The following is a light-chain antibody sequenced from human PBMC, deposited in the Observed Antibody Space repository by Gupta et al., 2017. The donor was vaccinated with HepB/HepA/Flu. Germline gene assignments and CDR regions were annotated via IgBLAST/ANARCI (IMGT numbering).Light chain of an antibody. J-gene: IGKJ4*01. CDR1: QGISSW. CDR2: AAS. Sequence: DIQMTQSPSSVSASVGDRVTITCRASQGISSWLAWSQQKPGKAPKLLIYAASNLQSGVPSRFSGSGSGTXFTLTIXIRHPEDFATYYCQQATSFPVTFGXGTELEIK. V-gene: IGKV1-12*01. CDR3: QQATSFPVT.